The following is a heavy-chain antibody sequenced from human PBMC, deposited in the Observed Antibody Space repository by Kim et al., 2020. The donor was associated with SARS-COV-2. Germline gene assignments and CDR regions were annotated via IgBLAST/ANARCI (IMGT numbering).Heavy chain of an antibody. V-gene: IGHV4-34*01. CDR3: AGGQGVDSGRYGGMDV. CDR1: GGSFNDYY. Sequence: SETLSLTCAVYGGSFNDYYWSWVRQPPGKGLEWIGEINHSGSTNYNPSLKSRVIISVDTSKKQLSLKLSSVTAADTAVYYCAGGQGVDSGRYGGMDVWGQGTTVTVSS. J-gene: IGHJ6*02. D-gene: IGHD3-10*01. CDR2: INHSGST.